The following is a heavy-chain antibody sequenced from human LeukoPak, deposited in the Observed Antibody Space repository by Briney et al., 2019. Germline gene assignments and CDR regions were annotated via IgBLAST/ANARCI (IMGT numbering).Heavy chain of an antibody. J-gene: IGHJ4*02. CDR2: IRGGGGSA. Sequence: GGSLRLSCTASGFTFSAYAMMWVRQAPGKGPEWVSAIRGGGGSAFYADSVKGRFTISRDNSQNTLHLQMNSLRAEDTAVYYCAKLSNYYGSGSLDYWGQGALVTVS. D-gene: IGHD3-10*01. V-gene: IGHV3-23*01. CDR1: GFTFSAYA. CDR3: AKLSNYYGSGSLDY.